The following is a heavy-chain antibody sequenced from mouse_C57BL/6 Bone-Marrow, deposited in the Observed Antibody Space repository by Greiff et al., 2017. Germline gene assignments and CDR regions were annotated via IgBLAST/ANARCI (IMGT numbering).Heavy chain of an antibody. D-gene: IGHD3-3*01. J-gene: IGHJ1*03. CDR2: IYPRSGNT. CDR3: ARWGDVWYFDV. V-gene: IGHV1-81*01. CDR1: GYTFTSYG. Sequence: QVQLQQSGAELARPGASVKLSCKASGYTFTSYGISWVKQRTGQGLEWIGEIYPRSGNTYYNEKFKGKATLTADKSSSTAYMELRSLTSEDAAVYFCARWGDVWYFDVWGTGTTVTVSS.